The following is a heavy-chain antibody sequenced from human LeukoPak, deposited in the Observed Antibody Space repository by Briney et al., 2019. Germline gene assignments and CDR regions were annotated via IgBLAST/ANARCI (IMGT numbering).Heavy chain of an antibody. J-gene: IGHJ4*02. CDR3: ASRSSGWYFEN. D-gene: IGHD6-19*01. Sequence: PSETLSLTCAVSGDSISSSNWWNWVRQPPGKGLEWIGEIYHSGSTHYNPSLKSRITISVDKSKNQFSLKLGSVTAADTAVYYCASRSSGWYFENWGQGTLVTVSS. V-gene: IGHV4-4*02. CDR1: GDSISSSNW. CDR2: IYHSGST.